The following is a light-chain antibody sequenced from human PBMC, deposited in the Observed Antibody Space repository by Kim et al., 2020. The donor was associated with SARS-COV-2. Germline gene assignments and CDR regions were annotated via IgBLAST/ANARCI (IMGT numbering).Light chain of an antibody. J-gene: IGLJ2*01. CDR3: QVWDSSSDHPGHVV. Sequence: KTARITCGGNNMGSKSVHWYQQKPGQAPVLVIYYDSDRPSGIPERFSGSNSGNTATLTISRVEAGDEADYYCQVWDSSSDHPGHVVFGGGTQLTVL. CDR2: YDS. V-gene: IGLV3-21*04. CDR1: NMGSKS.